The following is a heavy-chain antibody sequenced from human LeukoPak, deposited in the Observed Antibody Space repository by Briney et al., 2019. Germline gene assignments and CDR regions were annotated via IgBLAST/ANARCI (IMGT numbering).Heavy chain of an antibody. V-gene: IGHV1-46*01. CDR1: GYTFTSYY. CDR2: INPSGGST. Sequence: RASVKVSCKASGYTFTSYYMHWVRQAPGQGLEWMGIINPSGGSTSYAQKFQGRVTTTRDTSTSTVYMELSSLRSEDTAVYYCARGGDLYGTGDFFDYWGQGTLVTVSS. CDR3: ARGGDLYGTGDFFDY. J-gene: IGHJ4*02. D-gene: IGHD3-10*01.